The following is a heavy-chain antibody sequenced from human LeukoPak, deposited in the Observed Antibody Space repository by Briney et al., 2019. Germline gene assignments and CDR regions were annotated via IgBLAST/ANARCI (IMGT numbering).Heavy chain of an antibody. J-gene: IGHJ4*02. V-gene: IGHV3-74*01. CDR3: AREEVGGDYSKLDY. CDR1: GFTFTRYW. CDR2: INEDGSDT. D-gene: IGHD2-21*02. Sequence: PGGSLRLSCAASGFTFTRYWTHWVRQPPGKGLEWVSRINEDGSDTTYADSVKGRFTISRDNGKNTVFLKMNSLRVEDTAVYYCAREEVGGDYSKLDYWGQGILVTVSS.